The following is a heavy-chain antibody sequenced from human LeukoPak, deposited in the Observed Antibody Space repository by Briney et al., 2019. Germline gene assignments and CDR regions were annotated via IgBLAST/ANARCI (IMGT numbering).Heavy chain of an antibody. CDR1: GFTFSSYW. D-gene: IGHD5-24*01. CDR2: IKQDGSEK. V-gene: IGHV3-7*01. Sequence: GGSLRLSCAASGFTFSSYWMSWVRQAPGKGLEWVANIKQDGSEKYYVDSVKGRFTISRDNAKNSLFLQLTSLRTEDTAVYYCARVAATMGFFDYWGQGTLVTVSS. CDR3: ARVAATMGFFDY. J-gene: IGHJ4*02.